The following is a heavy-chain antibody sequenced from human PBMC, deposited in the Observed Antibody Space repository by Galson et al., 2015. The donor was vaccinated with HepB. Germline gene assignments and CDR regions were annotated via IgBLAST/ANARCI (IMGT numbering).Heavy chain of an antibody. CDR2: IYSDGST. Sequence: SLRLSCAASGFTVTSSYMSWVRQAPGKGLEWVSLIYSDGSTFYKVSVKGRFTISRDNSTNTLYLQMNGLRADDTAVYYCARDFGIGAPTDYWGQGTLVTVSS. CDR3: ARDFGIGAPTDY. J-gene: IGHJ4*02. CDR1: GFTVTSSY. D-gene: IGHD3-10*01. V-gene: IGHV3-66*01.